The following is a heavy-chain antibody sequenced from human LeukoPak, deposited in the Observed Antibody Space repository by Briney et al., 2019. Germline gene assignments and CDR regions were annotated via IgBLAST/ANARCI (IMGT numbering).Heavy chain of an antibody. CDR2: IYGGGST. CDR1: GFTVSSNY. CDR3: ARIYYYYYTDV. J-gene: IGHJ6*03. Sequence: GGSLRLSCAASGFTVSSNYMSWVRQAPGKGLEWVSVIYGGGSTYYADSVKGRFTISRDNSKNTLYLQMNSLRAEDTAVYYCARIYYYYYTDVWGKGTTVTVSS. V-gene: IGHV3-53*01.